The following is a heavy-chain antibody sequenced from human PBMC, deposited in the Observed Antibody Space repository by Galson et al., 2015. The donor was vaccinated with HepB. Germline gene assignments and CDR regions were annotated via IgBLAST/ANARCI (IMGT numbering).Heavy chain of an antibody. CDR3: ARDVYYGSGSYFYGMDV. CDR1: GYTFTGYY. V-gene: IGHV1-2*04. Sequence: SGYTFTGYYMHWVRQAPGQGLEWMGWINPNSGGTNYAQKFQGWVTMTRDTSISTAYMELSRLRSDDTAVYYCARDVYYGSGSYFYGMDVWGQGTTVTVSS. J-gene: IGHJ6*02. D-gene: IGHD3-10*01. CDR2: INPNSGGT.